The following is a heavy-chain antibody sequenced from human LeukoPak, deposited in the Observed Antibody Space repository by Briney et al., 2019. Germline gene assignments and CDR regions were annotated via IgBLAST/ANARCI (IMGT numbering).Heavy chain of an antibody. CDR3: TRDRLDTAMAEDAFDI. D-gene: IGHD5-18*01. CDR2: IRSKAYGGTT. Sequence: GGSLRLSCAASGFTFSNAWMSWFRQAPGKGLEGVGFIRSKAYGGTTEYAASVKGRFTISRDDSKSIAYLQMNSLKTEDTAVYYCTRDRLDTAMAEDAFDIWGQGTMATVSS. J-gene: IGHJ3*02. V-gene: IGHV3-49*03. CDR1: GFTFSNAW.